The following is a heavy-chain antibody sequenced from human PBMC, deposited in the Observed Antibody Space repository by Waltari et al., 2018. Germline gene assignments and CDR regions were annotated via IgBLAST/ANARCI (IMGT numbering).Heavy chain of an antibody. J-gene: IGHJ4*02. CDR3: ARDWPPISSSHYRAPYYFDY. CDR2: IIPILGIA. CDR1: GGTFSSYA. Sequence: QVQLVQSGAEVKKPGSSVKVSCTASGGTFSSYAISWVRQAPGQGLEWMGGIIPILGIANYAKKFQGRVTITADESTSTAYMELSSLRSEDTAVYYCARDWPPISSSHYRAPYYFDYWGQGTLVTVSS. V-gene: IGHV1-69*04. D-gene: IGHD6-6*01.